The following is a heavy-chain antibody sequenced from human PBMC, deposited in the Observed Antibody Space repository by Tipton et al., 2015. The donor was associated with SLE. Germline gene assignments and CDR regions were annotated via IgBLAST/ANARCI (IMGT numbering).Heavy chain of an antibody. CDR3: AKDSGSYLYYFDY. V-gene: IGHV3-21*01. D-gene: IGHD1-26*01. CDR1: GFTFSFYS. J-gene: IGHJ4*02. CDR2: ISSSSTYI. Sequence: SLRLSCAASGFTFSFYSMNWVRQAPGKGLEWVSSISSSSTYIYYADPVKGRFTISRDNSKNTLYLQMDGLRAEDTAVYYCAKDSGSYLYYFDYWGQGTLVTVSS.